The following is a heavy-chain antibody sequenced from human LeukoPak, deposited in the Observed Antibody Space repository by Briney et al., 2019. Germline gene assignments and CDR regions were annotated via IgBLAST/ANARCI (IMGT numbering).Heavy chain of an antibody. CDR3: ARGSNYYGSGSAYYYYMDV. J-gene: IGHJ6*03. Sequence: SETLSLTCTFSGVSINNFYWSWIRQPAGKGLEWIGRIHASENTNYNPSLKSRVTMSVDTSKNQFSLKLSSVTAADTAVYYCARGSNYYGSGSAYYYYMDVWGKGTTVTVSS. CDR1: GVSINNFY. CDR2: IHASENT. V-gene: IGHV4-4*07. D-gene: IGHD3-10*01.